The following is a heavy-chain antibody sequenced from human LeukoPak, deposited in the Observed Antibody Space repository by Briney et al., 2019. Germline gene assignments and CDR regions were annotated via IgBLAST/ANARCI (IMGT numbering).Heavy chain of an antibody. Sequence: GGSLRLSCAASGFTFSSYWMHWVRQAPGKGLVWVSRIKSDGSSTSYADSVKGRFTISRDNAKNTLHLQMNSLRAENTAVYYCTRSGPYDYWGQGTLVTVSS. CDR1: GFTFSSYW. D-gene: IGHD3-10*01. CDR3: TRSGPYDY. V-gene: IGHV3-74*01. J-gene: IGHJ4*02. CDR2: IKSDGSST.